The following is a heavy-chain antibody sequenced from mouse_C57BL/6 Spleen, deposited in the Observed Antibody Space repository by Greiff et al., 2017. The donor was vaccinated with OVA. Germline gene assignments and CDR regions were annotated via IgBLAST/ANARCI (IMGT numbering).Heavy chain of an antibody. D-gene: IGHD2-2*01. Sequence: VHVKQSVAELMRPGASVKLSCTASGFNIKNTYMHWVKQRPEQGLEWIGRIDPANGNTKYAPKFQGKATITADTSSNTAYLQLSSLTSEDTAIYYCARWGYDGGRYFDYWGQGTTLTVSS. CDR3: ARWGYDGGRYFDY. V-gene: IGHV14-3*01. CDR2: IDPANGNT. CDR1: GFNIKNTY. J-gene: IGHJ2*01.